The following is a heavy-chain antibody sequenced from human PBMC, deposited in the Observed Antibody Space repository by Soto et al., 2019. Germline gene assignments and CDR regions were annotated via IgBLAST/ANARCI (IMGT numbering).Heavy chain of an antibody. CDR3: VREVRNDFWSGYRNYYFDC. Sequence: QEQLVESGGGVVQPGESLRLSCAASGFTFSSHAMHWVRQAPGKGLEWVAVVWYDGSNKYYAESVKGRFTIARDNSKNTLYLQMNNLRAEDMAVYDCVREVRNDFWSGYRNYYFDCWGQGTLVTVSS. J-gene: IGHJ4*02. CDR1: GFTFSSHA. V-gene: IGHV3-33*01. CDR2: VWYDGSNK. D-gene: IGHD3-3*01.